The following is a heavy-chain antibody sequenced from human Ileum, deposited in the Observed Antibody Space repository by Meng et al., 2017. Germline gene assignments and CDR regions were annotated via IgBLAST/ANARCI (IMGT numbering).Heavy chain of an antibody. Sequence: HLQLHDSGPGLVKPSETLSLSCTVFGGSITSRSFWWGWIRQTPGKGLEWFGSISYSGTTSYNPSLRSRVTMSLDTSKNQFSLILSSVTAADTAVYYCARQPTGFPNWFDPWGQGTLVTVSS. V-gene: IGHV4-39*07. CDR1: GGSITSRSFW. CDR3: ARQPTGFPNWFDP. J-gene: IGHJ5*02. D-gene: IGHD3-9*01. CDR2: ISYSGTT.